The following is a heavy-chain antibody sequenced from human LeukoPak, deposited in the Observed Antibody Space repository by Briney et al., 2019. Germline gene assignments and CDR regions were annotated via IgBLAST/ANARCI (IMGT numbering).Heavy chain of an antibody. Sequence: ASVNVSRKASGYTLTRYGIIGVRQAPGQGREGMGWISAYNGNKKYAQKLRGRVTMTTHNSPSTAYMELRSLRYDDTAVYYCARLRFGLNWFDPWGQGTLVTVSS. J-gene: IGHJ5*02. CDR3: ARLRFGLNWFDP. D-gene: IGHD3-3*01. CDR2: ISAYNGNK. CDR1: GYTLTRYG. V-gene: IGHV1-18*01.